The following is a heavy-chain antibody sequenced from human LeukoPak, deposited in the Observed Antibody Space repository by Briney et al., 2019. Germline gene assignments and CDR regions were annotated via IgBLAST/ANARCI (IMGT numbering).Heavy chain of an antibody. CDR3: AVYYYGSGSQKRYYYYMDV. V-gene: IGHV3-53*01. D-gene: IGHD3-10*01. CDR2: IYSDGTT. J-gene: IGHJ6*03. CDR1: GFTVSSNY. Sequence: PGGSLRLSCAASGFTVSSNYMSWVRQAPGKGLVCVSVIYSDGTTYYADSVKGRFTISRDKSKNTLYLQMNILRAEDTAVYYCAVYYYGSGSQKRYYYYMDVWGKGTTVTVSS.